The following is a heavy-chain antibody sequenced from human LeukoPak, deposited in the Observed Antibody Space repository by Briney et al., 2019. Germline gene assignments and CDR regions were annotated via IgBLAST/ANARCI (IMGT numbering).Heavy chain of an antibody. V-gene: IGHV4-59*01. CDR3: VRTTEGGYIGYFYYYYMDV. CDR1: GGSFSGYY. Sequence: SETLSLTCAVYGGSFSGYYWSWIRQPPGKGLEWIGYIYYSGSTNYNPSLKSRVAISVDTSKNQFSLKLRSVTAADTAVYYCVRTTEGGYIGYFYYYYMDVWGKGTTVTISS. J-gene: IGHJ6*03. D-gene: IGHD5-18*01. CDR2: IYYSGST.